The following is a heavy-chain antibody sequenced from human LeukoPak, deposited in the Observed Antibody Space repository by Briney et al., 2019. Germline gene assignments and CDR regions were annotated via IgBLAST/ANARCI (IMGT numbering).Heavy chain of an antibody. J-gene: IGHJ6*03. CDR2: ISGSGDNT. V-gene: IGHV3-23*01. D-gene: IGHD6-13*01. CDR3: AEAAPAGYYHYMDV. Sequence: GGSLRLSCAASGFTFSSYAMSWVRQAPGKGLQWVSTISGSGDNTYYADSVKGRCTISRDNSKKTLYLQMNSLSAEDTAVYYCAEAAPAGYYHYMDVWGRGNTVIVSS. CDR1: GFTFSSYA.